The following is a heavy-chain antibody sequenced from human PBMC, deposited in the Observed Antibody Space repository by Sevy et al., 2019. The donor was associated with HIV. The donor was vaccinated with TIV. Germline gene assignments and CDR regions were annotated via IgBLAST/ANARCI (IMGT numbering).Heavy chain of an antibody. CDR2: ISSSGSTI. Sequence: GGSLRLSCAASGFSVSNSYMSWVRQAPGKGLEWVSYISSSGSTIYYADSVKGRFTISRDNAKNSLYLQMNSLRAEDTAVYYCARDNLVVVAASYYYYGMDVWGQGTTVTVSS. V-gene: IGHV3-11*04. J-gene: IGHJ6*02. CDR3: ARDNLVVVAASYYYYGMDV. D-gene: IGHD2-15*01. CDR1: GFSVSNSY.